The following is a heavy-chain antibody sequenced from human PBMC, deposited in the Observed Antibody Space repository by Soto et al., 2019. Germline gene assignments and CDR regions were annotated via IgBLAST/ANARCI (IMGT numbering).Heavy chain of an antibody. Sequence: GGSLRLSCAASGFTFSSYAMHWVRQAPGKGLEWVAVISYDGSNKYYADSVKGRFTISRDNSKNTLYLQMNSLRAEDTAVYYCARGRGYSTLDVWGQGTTVTVSS. CDR2: ISYDGSNK. CDR3: ARGRGYSTLDV. J-gene: IGHJ6*02. D-gene: IGHD6-13*01. V-gene: IGHV3-30-3*01. CDR1: GFTFSSYA.